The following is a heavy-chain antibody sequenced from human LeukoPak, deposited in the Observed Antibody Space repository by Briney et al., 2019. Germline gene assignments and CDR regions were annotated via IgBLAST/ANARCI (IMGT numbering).Heavy chain of an antibody. CDR2: IYYSGST. D-gene: IGHD2-15*01. CDR3: AREVVVVAAPFYYYYGMDV. J-gene: IGHJ6*02. CDR1: GGSISSGGYY. V-gene: IGHV4-31*03. Sequence: PSETLSLTCTVSGGSISSGGYYWSWIRQHPGKGLEWIGYIYYSGSTYYNASLKSRVTISVDTSKNQFSLKLTSVTAADTAVYYCAREVVVVAAPFYYYYGMDVWGQGTTVTVSS.